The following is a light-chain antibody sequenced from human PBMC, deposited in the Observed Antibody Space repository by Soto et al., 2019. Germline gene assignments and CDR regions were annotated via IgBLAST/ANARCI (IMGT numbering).Light chain of an antibody. Sequence: DIRLTQSPSSLSQFVGAGVTIPFRASKGFAPFLAWYQHKPGKAPKSLIKTASTLQSGVPSRFSGSGSGTDFTLTISSLQPEDFATYYCQQYSTYPRPFGQGTRVDLK. V-gene: IGKV1-16*01. CDR3: QQYSTYPRP. CDR2: TAS. J-gene: IGKJ5*01. CDR1: KGFAPF.